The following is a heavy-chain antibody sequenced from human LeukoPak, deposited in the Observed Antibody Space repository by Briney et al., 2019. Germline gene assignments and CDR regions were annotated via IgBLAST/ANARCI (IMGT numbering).Heavy chain of an antibody. D-gene: IGHD2-15*01. CDR2: ISSGSYA. CDR1: GFTFSDYY. Sequence: GGSLRLSCAASGFTFSDYYMSWIRQAPGKGLEWVSYISSGSYANYADSVKGRFTISRDNAKNSLYLQMNSLRAEDTAVYYCETRSGCSRGSCYLDHWGQGTLVTVSS. V-gene: IGHV3-11*03. CDR3: ETRSGCSRGSCYLDH. J-gene: IGHJ4*02.